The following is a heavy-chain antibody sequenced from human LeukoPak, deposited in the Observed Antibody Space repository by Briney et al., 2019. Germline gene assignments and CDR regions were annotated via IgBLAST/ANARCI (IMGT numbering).Heavy chain of an antibody. Sequence: GASVKVSCKASGYTFTSYDINWVRQATGQGLEWMGWMNPNSGNTGYAQKFQGRVTMTRNTSISTAYMELSSLRSEDTAVYYCALRFGELFSFDYWGQGTLVTVSS. D-gene: IGHD3-10*01. CDR2: MNPNSGNT. CDR3: ALRFGELFSFDY. CDR1: GYTFTSYD. V-gene: IGHV1-8*01. J-gene: IGHJ4*02.